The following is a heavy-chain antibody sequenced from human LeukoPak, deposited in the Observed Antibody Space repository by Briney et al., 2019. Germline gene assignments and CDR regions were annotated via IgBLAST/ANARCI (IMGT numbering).Heavy chain of an antibody. D-gene: IGHD2-21*02. Sequence: GGSLRLSCAASGFTFGDYGMSWVRQVPGKGLEWVSAISGSGGSTYYADSVKGRFTISRDNSKNTLYLQMNSLRAEDTAVYYCAKEACGGDCYPDAFDIWGQGTMVTVSS. CDR2: ISGSGGST. CDR1: GFTFGDYG. V-gene: IGHV3-23*01. CDR3: AKEACGGDCYPDAFDI. J-gene: IGHJ3*02.